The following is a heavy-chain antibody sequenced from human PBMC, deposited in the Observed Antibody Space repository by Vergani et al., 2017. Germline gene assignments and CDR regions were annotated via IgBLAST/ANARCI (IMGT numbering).Heavy chain of an antibody. CDR1: GYTFTSYG. V-gene: IGHV1-18*01. CDR2: ISAYNGNT. D-gene: IGHD1-1*01. CDR3: ARDRDDSAYYYYYYGMDV. Sequence: QVQLVQSGAEVKKPGASVKVSCKASGYTFTSYGISWVRQAPGQGLEWMGWISAYNGNTNYAQKLQGRVTMTTDTSTSTAYMELRSLRSDDTAVYYCARDRDDSAYYYYYYGMDVWGQGTTVTVSS. J-gene: IGHJ6*02.